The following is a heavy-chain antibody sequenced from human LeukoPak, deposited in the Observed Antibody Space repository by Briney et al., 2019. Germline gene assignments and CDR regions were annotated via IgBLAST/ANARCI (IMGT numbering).Heavy chain of an antibody. CDR2: ISHRGNT. CDR3: ASSSYYDILTVYFPYYFDY. CDR1: GDSISSGAYS. Sequence: TPSETLSLTCAVSGDSISSGAYSWSSIRQPPGKGLEWIGYISHRGNTYYNPSLKSRVTMSVDRSNNQFSLKLSSVTGADTAVYYCASSSYYDILTVYFPYYFDYWGEGTLVTVSS. J-gene: IGHJ4*02. V-gene: IGHV4-30-2*01. D-gene: IGHD3-9*01.